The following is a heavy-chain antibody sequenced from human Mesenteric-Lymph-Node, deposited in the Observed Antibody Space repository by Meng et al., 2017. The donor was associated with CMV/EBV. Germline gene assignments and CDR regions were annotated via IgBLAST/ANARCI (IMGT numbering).Heavy chain of an antibody. Sequence: SETLSLTCTVSGGSISSSSYYWGWIRQPPGKGLEWIGSIYYSGSTYYNPSLKSRVTISVDTSKNQFSLKLSSVTAADTAVYYCARNSLKYQLKRYGMDVWGQGTTVTVSS. CDR1: GGSISSSSYY. CDR2: IYYSGST. D-gene: IGHD2-2*01. CDR3: ARNSLKYQLKRYGMDV. V-gene: IGHV4-39*01. J-gene: IGHJ6*02.